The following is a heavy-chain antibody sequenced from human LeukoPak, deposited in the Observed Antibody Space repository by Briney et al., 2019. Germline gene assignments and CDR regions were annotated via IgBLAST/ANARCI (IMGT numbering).Heavy chain of an antibody. D-gene: IGHD2-8*01. J-gene: IGHJ4*02. V-gene: IGHV3-7*03. CDR3: TRGGASTSYYWFY. CDR2: IKKDGSEK. CDR1: GFTFSSYA. Sequence: GGSLRLSCAASGFTFSSYAMTWVRQAPGKGLEWVANIKKDGSEKFYVDSVKGRFTISRDNAKSSLYLQMDSLRGEDTAVYYCTRGGASTSYYWFYWGQGTLVTVSS.